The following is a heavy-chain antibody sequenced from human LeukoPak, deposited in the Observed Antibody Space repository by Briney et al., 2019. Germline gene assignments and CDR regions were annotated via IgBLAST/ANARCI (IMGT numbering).Heavy chain of an antibody. CDR1: GFTFSSYW. V-gene: IGHV3-7*01. D-gene: IGHD3-16*01. CDR2: IKQDGSEK. J-gene: IGHJ3*02. CDR3: ARDWGQYLWAFDI. Sequence: GGSLRLSCAASGFTFSSYWMSWVRQAPGKGLEWVANIKQDGSEKYYVDSVKGRFTISRDNAKNSLYLQMNSLRAEDTAVYYCARDWGQYLWAFDIWGQGTMVTVSS.